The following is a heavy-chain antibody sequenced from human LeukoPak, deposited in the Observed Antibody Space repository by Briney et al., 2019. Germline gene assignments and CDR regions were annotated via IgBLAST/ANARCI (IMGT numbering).Heavy chain of an antibody. CDR2: ISGSGGST. CDR1: GFTFSSYA. Sequence: GGSLRLSCAASGFTFSSYAMSWVRQAPGKGLEWVSAISGSGGSTYYADSVKGRFTISRDNSKNTLYLQMNSLRAEDTAIYYCAKGSGYDTDFDYWGQGTLVTVSS. CDR3: AKGSGYDTDFDY. V-gene: IGHV3-23*01. D-gene: IGHD3-9*01. J-gene: IGHJ4*02.